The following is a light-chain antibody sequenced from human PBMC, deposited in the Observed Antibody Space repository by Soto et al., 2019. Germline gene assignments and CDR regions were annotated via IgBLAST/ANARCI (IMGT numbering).Light chain of an antibody. CDR1: QSISNY. CDR2: AAS. Sequence: DIQMTQSPSSLSASVGDRVTITCRASQSISNYLNWYQQKPGKAPKLLIYAASSLQSGVPSRFSGSGSGTDFTLTISTLQPEDFASYYCQQSHSTPRTFGQGTKVVIK. CDR3: QQSHSTPRT. J-gene: IGKJ1*01. V-gene: IGKV1-39*01.